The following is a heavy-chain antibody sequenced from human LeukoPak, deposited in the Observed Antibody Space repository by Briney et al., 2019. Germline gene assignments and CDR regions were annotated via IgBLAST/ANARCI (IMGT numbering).Heavy chain of an antibody. V-gene: IGHV4-59*01. Sequence: SETLSLTCTVSGGSISSYCWSWIRQPPGKGLEWIGYIYYNGSTNYNPSLKSRVTTSVTTSMKHFSLKLSSVTGADTAVYYCSRTQEYCCGASCYPTFDYWGQGALGTVSS. CDR1: GGSISSYC. J-gene: IGHJ4*02. CDR3: SRTQEYCCGASCYPTFDY. D-gene: IGHD2-15*01. CDR2: IYYNGST.